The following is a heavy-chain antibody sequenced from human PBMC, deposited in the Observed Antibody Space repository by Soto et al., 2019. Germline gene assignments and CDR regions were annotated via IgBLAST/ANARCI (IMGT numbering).Heavy chain of an antibody. J-gene: IGHJ1*01. CDR1: GYTFTDFY. CDR2: INPKNGGI. V-gene: IGHV1-2*02. CDR3: VRGRSVLYLDL. D-gene: IGHD1-20*01. Sequence: XSVKVSCKSSGYTFTDFYIHWVRQVPGQGLEWVGWINPKNGGINYAQKFQGRVTMTRDTSVNTSYMDFNRLNFDDSAIYYCVRGRSVLYLDLWGRGTQVTVSS.